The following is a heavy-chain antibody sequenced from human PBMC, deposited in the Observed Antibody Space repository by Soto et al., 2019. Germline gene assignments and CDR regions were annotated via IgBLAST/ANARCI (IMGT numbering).Heavy chain of an antibody. D-gene: IGHD1-26*01. CDR2: ISTYSGNT. CDR1: GYTFTSYG. V-gene: IGHV1-18*04. Sequence: ASVKVSCKASGYTFTSYGISWVRQAPGQGLEWMGWISTYSGNTDYAQKFQGRITMTTDTSTDTVYMELRSLRSEDTAVYSCVRDRSGSYLEGFDYWGQGTLVTVSS. CDR3: VRDRSGSYLEGFDY. J-gene: IGHJ4*02.